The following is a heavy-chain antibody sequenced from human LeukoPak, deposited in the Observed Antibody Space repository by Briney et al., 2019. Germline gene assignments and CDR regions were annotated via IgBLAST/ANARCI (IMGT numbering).Heavy chain of an antibody. V-gene: IGHV3-23*01. CDR3: ARALDYGGNARYYYYYYMDV. J-gene: IGHJ6*03. CDR1: GFTFCSYA. Sequence: GGSLRLSSAASGFTFCSYAMSWVPQAPGKGLEWVSAISGSGGSTYYADSVKGRFTISRDNSKNTLYLQMNSLRAEDTAAYYCARALDYGGNARYYYYYYMDVWGKGTTVTVSS. D-gene: IGHD4-23*01. CDR2: ISGSGGST.